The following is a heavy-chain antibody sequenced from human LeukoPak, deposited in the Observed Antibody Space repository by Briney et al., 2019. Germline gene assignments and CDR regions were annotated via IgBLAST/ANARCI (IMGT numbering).Heavy chain of an antibody. V-gene: IGHV3-66*01. Sequence: GGSLRLSCAASGFTVSSNYMSWVRQAPGKGLEWVSVIYSCGSTYYADSVKGRFTISRDNSKNTLYLQMNSLRAEDTAVYYCAKDPWELLYYFDYWGQGTLVTVSS. D-gene: IGHD1-26*01. CDR3: AKDPWELLYYFDY. CDR2: IYSCGST. CDR1: GFTVSSNY. J-gene: IGHJ4*02.